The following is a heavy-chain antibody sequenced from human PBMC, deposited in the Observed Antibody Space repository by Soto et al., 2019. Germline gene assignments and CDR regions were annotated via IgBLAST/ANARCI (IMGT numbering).Heavy chain of an antibody. V-gene: IGHV3-30-3*01. CDR1: GFMFSRYA. J-gene: IGHJ1*01. CDR2: ISKDGSVK. D-gene: IGHD3-3*01. Sequence: GGSLRLSCAASGFMFSRYAIHWVRQAPGKGLEWVAVISKDGSVKYYADSVRGRFSISRDKSKNTVYLEMNGMRDDDTAVFYCARSRSGAVPDSFGYWGQGTLVTVSS. CDR3: ARSRSGAVPDSFGY.